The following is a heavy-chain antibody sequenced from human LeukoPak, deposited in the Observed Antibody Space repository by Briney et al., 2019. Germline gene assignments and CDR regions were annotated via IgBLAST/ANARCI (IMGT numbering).Heavy chain of an antibody. V-gene: IGHV3-7*01. Sequence: PGGSLRLSCAASGFTFSSYWMSWVRQAPGKGLEWVANINQDGSDKNYVDSVKGRFTISRGNAKNSLYLQMNSLRAKDTAVYYCARDLGYCSSTSCYTDYWGQGTLVTVSS. D-gene: IGHD2-2*02. CDR3: ARDLGYCSSTSCYTDY. J-gene: IGHJ4*02. CDR2: INQDGSDK. CDR1: GFTFSSYW.